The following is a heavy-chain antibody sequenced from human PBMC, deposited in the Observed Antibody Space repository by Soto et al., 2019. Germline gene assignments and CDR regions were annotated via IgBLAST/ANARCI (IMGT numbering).Heavy chain of an antibody. J-gene: IGHJ5*02. CDR3: AKGVWFDP. V-gene: IGHV3-30*18. Sequence: HPGGSLRLSCAASGFTFSSYGMHWVRQAPGKGLEWVAVISYDGSNKYYADSVKGRFTISRDNSKNTLYLQMNSLRAEDTAVYYCAKGVWFDPWGQGTLVTVSS. CDR2: ISYDGSNK. CDR1: GFTFSSYG.